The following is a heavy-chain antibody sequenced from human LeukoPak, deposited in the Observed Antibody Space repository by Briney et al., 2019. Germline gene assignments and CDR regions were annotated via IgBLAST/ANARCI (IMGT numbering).Heavy chain of an antibody. D-gene: IGHD3-10*01. Sequence: SETLSLTCAVYGGSFSGYYWSWIRQPPGKGLEWIGEINHSGSTYYSPSLKSRVTISLDTSRNQFSLKLNSVTAADTAVYYCAKSNGYGLVGIWGQGTMVTVSS. J-gene: IGHJ3*02. CDR1: GGSFSGYY. CDR2: INHSGST. V-gene: IGHV4-34*01. CDR3: AKSNGYGLVGI.